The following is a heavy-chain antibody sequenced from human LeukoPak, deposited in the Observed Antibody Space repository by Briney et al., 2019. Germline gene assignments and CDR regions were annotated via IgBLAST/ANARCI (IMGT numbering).Heavy chain of an antibody. CDR3: ARAHPAYSSSSGFDY. CDR1: GGSISSHY. D-gene: IGHD6-6*01. J-gene: IGHJ4*02. V-gene: IGHV4-59*11. Sequence: PSETLSLTCTVSGGSISSHYWNWIRQPPGKGLEWIGYIFYTGSTNYNPSLKSRVTMSVDTSKNQFSLKLRSVTAADTAVYYCARAHPAYSSSSGFDYWGQGTLVTVSS. CDR2: IFYTGST.